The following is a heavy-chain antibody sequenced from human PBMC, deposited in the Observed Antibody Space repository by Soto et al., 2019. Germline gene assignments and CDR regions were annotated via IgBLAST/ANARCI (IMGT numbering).Heavy chain of an antibody. CDR3: ARTAPVTTQFDY. V-gene: IGHV4-31*03. J-gene: IGHJ4*02. Sequence: PSETLSLTCTVSGGSISSGGYYWSWIRQHPGKGLEWIGYIYYSGSTYYNPSLKSRVTISVDTSKNQFSLKLSSVTAADTAVYYCARTAPVTTQFDYWGQGTLVTVSS. CDR1: GGSISSGGYY. D-gene: IGHD4-17*01. CDR2: IYYSGST.